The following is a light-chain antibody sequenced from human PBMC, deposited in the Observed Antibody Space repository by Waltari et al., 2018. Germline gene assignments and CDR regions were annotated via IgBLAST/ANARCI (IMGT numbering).Light chain of an antibody. CDR1: QTIRTW. Sequence: DIQMTQSPSTLSASVADRVTMTCRASQTIRTWLAWYQQKPGKAPKLLIYKASSLETGVPSRFSGSGSGTEFTLTISSLQPDDCATYYCQQHGNHSPYTSGQGTKLEIK. J-gene: IGKJ2*01. V-gene: IGKV1-5*03. CDR3: QQHGNHSPYT. CDR2: KAS.